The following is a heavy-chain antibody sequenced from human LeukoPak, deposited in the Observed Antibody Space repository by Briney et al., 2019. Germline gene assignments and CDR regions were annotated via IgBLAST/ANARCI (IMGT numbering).Heavy chain of an antibody. V-gene: IGHV4-31*03. CDR3: AREDHDYFAMNV. CDR2: IYYRGNT. CDR1: GGSINSGGYY. J-gene: IGHJ6*02. Sequence: PSETLSLTCTVSGGSINSGGYYWSWIRQHPGKGLEWLGYIYYRGNTHYNSSLKSRVTISVDTSKNQFSLKLNSVTAADSAVYYCAREDHDYFAMNVGGQGTTVTVSS.